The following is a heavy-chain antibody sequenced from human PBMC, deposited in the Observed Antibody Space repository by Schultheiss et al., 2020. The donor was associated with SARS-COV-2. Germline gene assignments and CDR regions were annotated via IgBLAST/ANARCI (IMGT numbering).Heavy chain of an antibody. D-gene: IGHD4-17*01. V-gene: IGHV3-7*01. Sequence: ETLSLTCAVSGGSISSSNWWSWVRQPPGKGLEWVANIKQDGSEKYYVDSVKGRFTISRDNSKNTLYLQMNSLRAEDTAVYYCARTLTSYGDYHDYWGQGTLVTVSS. CDR3: ARTLTSYGDYHDY. J-gene: IGHJ4*02. CDR1: GGSISSSNW. CDR2: IKQDGSEK.